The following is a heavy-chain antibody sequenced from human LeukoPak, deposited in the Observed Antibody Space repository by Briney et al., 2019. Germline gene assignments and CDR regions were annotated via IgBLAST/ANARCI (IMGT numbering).Heavy chain of an antibody. V-gene: IGHV1-2*02. D-gene: IGHD2-2*01. CDR1: GYTFTAYY. CDR2: INPNSGGT. Sequence: ASVKVSCKPSGYTFTAYYMHWVRQAPGQGLEWMGWINPNSGGTNYAQKFQGRVTMTRDTSISTAYMELSRLRSDDTAVYYCARDLRVVVPAVYYYYGMDVWGQGTTVTVSS. CDR3: ARDLRVVVPAVYYYYGMDV. J-gene: IGHJ6*02.